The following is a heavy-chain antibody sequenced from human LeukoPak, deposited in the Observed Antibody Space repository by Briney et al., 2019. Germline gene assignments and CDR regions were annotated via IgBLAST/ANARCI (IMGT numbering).Heavy chain of an antibody. J-gene: IGHJ4*02. CDR2: ISYDGSNE. CDR3: ARATYVSSSQSLGY. Sequence: PGGSLRLSCAASGFTFSSYGMHWVRQAPGKGLEWVALISYDGSNEYYADSVRGRFTISRDNSKFTLYMQMSSLRAEDTAVYYCARATYVSSSQSLGYWGQGTLVTVSS. V-gene: IGHV3-30*03. CDR1: GFTFSSYG. D-gene: IGHD6-6*01.